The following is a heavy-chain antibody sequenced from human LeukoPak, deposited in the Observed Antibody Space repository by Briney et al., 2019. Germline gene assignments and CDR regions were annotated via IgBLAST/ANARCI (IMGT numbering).Heavy chain of an antibody. V-gene: IGHV1-69*01. Sequence: ASVKVSCKASGGTFSSYAISWVRQAPGQGLEWMGGIIPIFGTANYAQKFQGRVTITADESTSTGYMELSSLRSEDTAVYYCARGLHGSGRYNDYWGQGTLVTVSS. CDR3: ARGLHGSGRYNDY. CDR1: GGTFSSYA. D-gene: IGHD3-10*01. J-gene: IGHJ4*02. CDR2: IIPIFGTA.